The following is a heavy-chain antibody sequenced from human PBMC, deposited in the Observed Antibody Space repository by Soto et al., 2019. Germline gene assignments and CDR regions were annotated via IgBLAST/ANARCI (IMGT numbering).Heavy chain of an antibody. J-gene: IGHJ5*02. V-gene: IGHV4-31*03. D-gene: IGHD3-10*01. CDR2: IYYSGST. CDR1: GGSISSGGYY. CDR3: XXXSVTP. Sequence: QVQLQESGPGLVKPSQTLSLTCTVSGGSISSGGYYWSWIRQHPGKGLEWIGYIYYSGSTYYNPSLKSRVTISVDTSKNQFSLKLSSVXXXXXXXXXXXXSVTPWGQGTLVTVSS.